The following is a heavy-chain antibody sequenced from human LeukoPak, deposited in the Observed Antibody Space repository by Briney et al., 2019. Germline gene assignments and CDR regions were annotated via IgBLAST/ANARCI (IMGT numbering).Heavy chain of an antibody. J-gene: IGHJ4*02. CDR1: GLTFRTTW. Sequence: GGSLRLSCATSGLTFRTTWMHWVRQAPGKGLMWVSRMNGKGTTIDYADSVKGGFTVSRDYAKNTLFLQMNNLRTEDTALYFCATARNFRFEYWGQGSLSSSPQ. D-gene: IGHD1-7*01. CDR2: MNGKGTTI. CDR3: ATARNFRFEY. V-gene: IGHV3-74*01.